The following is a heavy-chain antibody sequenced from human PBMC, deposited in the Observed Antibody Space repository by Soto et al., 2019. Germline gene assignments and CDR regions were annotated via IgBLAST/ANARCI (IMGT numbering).Heavy chain of an antibody. CDR3: ARDHTPLVYCSSTSCPLGLFDL. V-gene: IGHV3-30-3*01. Sequence: QVQLVESGGGVVQPGRSLRLSCAASGFTFSSYAMHWVRQAPGKGLEWVAVISYDGSNKYYADSVKGRFTISRDNSKNTLYLQMNSLRAEDTAVYYCARDHTPLVYCSSTSCPLGLFDLWGRGTLVTVSS. CDR1: GFTFSSYA. CDR2: ISYDGSNK. D-gene: IGHD2-2*01. J-gene: IGHJ2*01.